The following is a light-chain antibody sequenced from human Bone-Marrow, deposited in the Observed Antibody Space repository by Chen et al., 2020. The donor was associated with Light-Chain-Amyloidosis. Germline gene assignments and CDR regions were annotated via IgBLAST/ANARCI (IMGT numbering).Light chain of an antibody. CDR1: NIGSTS. Sequence: SYVLTQPSSVSVAPGQTATIACGGNNIGSTSVHWYQQTPGQAPLLVVYDDSYRPSGIPERLSGSNSGNTATLTISRGEAGDATDYYCQVWDRSSDRPVFGGGTKLTVL. CDR2: DDS. J-gene: IGLJ3*02. V-gene: IGLV3-21*02. CDR3: QVWDRSSDRPV.